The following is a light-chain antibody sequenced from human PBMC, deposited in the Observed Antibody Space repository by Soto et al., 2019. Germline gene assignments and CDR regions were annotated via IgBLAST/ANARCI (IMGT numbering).Light chain of an antibody. V-gene: IGKV3-20*01. J-gene: IGKJ3*01. Sequence: IVLTQSPGTLSLSPGERATISCRASQSVSSSYLDWYQQKPVQAPRLLIYGASSRATGIPDRFSGSGSVTDVTRIIIIMDPEDFGEYYWKNYGSSLLFTFGTVTKLDI. CDR1: QSVSSSY. CDR2: GAS. CDR3: KNYGSSLLFT.